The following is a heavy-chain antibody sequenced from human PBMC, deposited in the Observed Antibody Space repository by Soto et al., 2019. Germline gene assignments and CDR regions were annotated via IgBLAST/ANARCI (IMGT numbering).Heavy chain of an antibody. CDR1: GYTFTSYG. Sequence: QVQLVQSGAEVKKPGASVKVSCKASGYTFTSYGISWVRQAPGQGLEWMGWISAYNGNTNYAQKLQGRVTMTTDTTTGTAYMELRSLRSDDTAVYYCAREVWTYYDILPQANAFDIWGQGTMVTVSS. CDR2: ISAYNGNT. J-gene: IGHJ3*02. D-gene: IGHD3-9*01. V-gene: IGHV1-18*01. CDR3: AREVWTYYDILPQANAFDI.